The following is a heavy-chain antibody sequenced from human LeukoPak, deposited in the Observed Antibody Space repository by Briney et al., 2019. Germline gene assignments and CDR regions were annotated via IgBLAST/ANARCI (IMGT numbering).Heavy chain of an antibody. J-gene: IGHJ6*04. CDR1: GFTFSSYA. CDR2: ISSNGGST. D-gene: IGHD3-10*01. V-gene: IGHV3-64D*06. Sequence: GGSLRLSCSASGFTFSSYAMHWVRQAPGKGLEYVSAISSNGGSTYYADSAKGRFTISRDNSKNTLYLQMSCLRAEDTAVYYCARDGLLWFGEFQGTYGMDVWGKGTTVTVSS. CDR3: ARDGLLWFGEFQGTYGMDV.